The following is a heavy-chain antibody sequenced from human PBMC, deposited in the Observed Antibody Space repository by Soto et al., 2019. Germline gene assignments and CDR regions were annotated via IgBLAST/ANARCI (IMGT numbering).Heavy chain of an antibody. V-gene: IGHV3-20*04. D-gene: IGHD6-13*01. CDR2: INWNGGST. CDR1: GFTFDDYG. J-gene: IGHJ4*02. CDR3: AKYRVAAAVNDVDY. Sequence: PGGSLRLSCAASGFTFDDYGMSWVRQAPGKGLEWVSGINWNGGSTGYADSVKGRFTISRDNAKNSLYLQMNSLRAEDTAVYYCAKYRVAAAVNDVDYWGQGTLVTVSS.